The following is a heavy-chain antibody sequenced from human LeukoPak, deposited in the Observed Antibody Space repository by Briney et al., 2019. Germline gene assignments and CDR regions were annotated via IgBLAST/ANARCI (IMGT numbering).Heavy chain of an antibody. V-gene: IGHV4-59*01. D-gene: IGHD3-22*01. Sequence: SETLSLTCTVSGGSSSSNYWSWIRQPPGKGLEWIGYIYYSGSTNYNPSLKSRVTISVDTSKNQFSLKLSSVTAADTAVYYCARGSIAYYYMDVWGKGTTVTISS. CDR2: IYYSGST. CDR3: ARGSIAYYYMDV. J-gene: IGHJ6*03. CDR1: GGSSSSNY.